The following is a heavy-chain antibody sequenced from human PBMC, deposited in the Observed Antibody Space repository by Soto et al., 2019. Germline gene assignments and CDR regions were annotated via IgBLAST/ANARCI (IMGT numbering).Heavy chain of an antibody. CDR3: GPLYGDYDAYYYYGMDV. D-gene: IGHD4-17*01. V-gene: IGHV3-48*01. Sequence: GGSLRLSCAASGFTFSSYSMNWVRQAPGKGLEWVSYISSSSSTIYYADSVKGRFTISRDNSKNTLYLQMNSLRAEDTAVYYCGPLYGDYDAYYYYGMDVWGQGTTVTVSS. CDR1: GFTFSSYS. J-gene: IGHJ6*02. CDR2: ISSSSSTI.